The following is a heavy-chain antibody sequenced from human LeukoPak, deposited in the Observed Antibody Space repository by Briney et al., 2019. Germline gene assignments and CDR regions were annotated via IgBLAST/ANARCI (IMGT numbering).Heavy chain of an antibody. V-gene: IGHV4-34*01. CDR3: ARLLKIAAAPRKMYYFDY. Sequence: SETLSLTCAVYGGSFSDYYWSWIRQPPGKGLEWIGEINHSGSTNYNPSLKSRVTISVDTSKNQFSLKLSSVTAADTAVYYCARLLKIAAAPRKMYYFDYWGQGTLVTVSS. CDR1: GGSFSDYY. J-gene: IGHJ4*02. CDR2: INHSGST. D-gene: IGHD2-2*01.